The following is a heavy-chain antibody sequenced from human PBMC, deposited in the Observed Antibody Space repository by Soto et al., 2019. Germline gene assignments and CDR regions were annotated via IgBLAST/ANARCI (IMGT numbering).Heavy chain of an antibody. Sequence: GGSLRLSCAASGFTISRAWLNWVRQAQGKGLEWVADRKQDGSEKYYVDSLKGRFTISRDNAKNSLYLQMNSLRAEDTAVYYCARGDYYDRRFDSWGQGT. D-gene: IGHD3-22*01. CDR2: RKQDGSEK. V-gene: IGHV3-7*03. CDR1: GFTISRAW. CDR3: ARGDYYDRRFDS. J-gene: IGHJ4*02.